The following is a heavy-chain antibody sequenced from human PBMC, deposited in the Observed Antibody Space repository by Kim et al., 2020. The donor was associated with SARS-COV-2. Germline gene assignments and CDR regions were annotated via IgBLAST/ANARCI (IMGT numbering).Heavy chain of an antibody. CDR2: INTNTGNP. J-gene: IGHJ4*02. Sequence: ASVKVSCKASGYTFTSYAMNWVRQAPGQGLEWMGWINTNTGNPTYAQGFTGRFVFSLDTSVSTAYLQISSLKAEDTAVYYCARVYFRAMVRDGGYFDYWGQGALVTVSS. V-gene: IGHV7-4-1*02. CDR3: ARVYFRAMVRDGGYFDY. D-gene: IGHD3-10*01. CDR1: GYTFTSYA.